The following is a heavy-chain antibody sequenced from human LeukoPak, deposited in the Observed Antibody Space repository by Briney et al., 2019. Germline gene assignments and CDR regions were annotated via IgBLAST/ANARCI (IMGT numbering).Heavy chain of an antibody. Sequence: SETLSPTCAVYGGSLSGYDWSWIRQPPGMGLEWIGEINPSGSTKYSPSLKSRVTISVDTSNNQFSLKLTSVTAADTAVYYCARNYDLAAFDIWGQGTMVTVSS. CDR1: GGSLSGYD. D-gene: IGHD3-3*01. CDR3: ARNYDLAAFDI. V-gene: IGHV4-34*01. J-gene: IGHJ3*02. CDR2: INPSGST.